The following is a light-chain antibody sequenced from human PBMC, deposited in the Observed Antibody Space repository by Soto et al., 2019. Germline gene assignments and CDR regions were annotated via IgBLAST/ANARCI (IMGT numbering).Light chain of an antibody. Sequence: SALTQSASVSGSPGQSITISCTGTSSDVGGYNSVSWFQQHPGNAPKLIIYEVKNRPSGVSNRFSGSKSGNTASLTISGLQAEDEADYYCSSYTSSDTLVFGTGTKVTVL. CDR3: SSYTSSDTLV. V-gene: IGLV2-14*03. CDR2: EVK. CDR1: SSDVGGYNS. J-gene: IGLJ1*01.